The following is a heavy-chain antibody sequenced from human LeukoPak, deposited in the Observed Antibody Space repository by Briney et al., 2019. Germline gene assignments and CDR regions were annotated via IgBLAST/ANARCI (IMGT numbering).Heavy chain of an antibody. V-gene: IGHV3-66*02. Sequence: PGGSLRLSCAASGFTVNTHFMSWVRQAPGKGLEWVSVIYHGDRTYYADSVKGRFTISRDSSKNTLYLQMKSLRAEDTAVYYCARDRDDSSVLHYFDYWGQGTQVTVSS. CDR1: GFTVNTHF. J-gene: IGHJ4*02. CDR2: IYHGDRT. CDR3: ARDRDDSSVLHYFDY. D-gene: IGHD3-22*01.